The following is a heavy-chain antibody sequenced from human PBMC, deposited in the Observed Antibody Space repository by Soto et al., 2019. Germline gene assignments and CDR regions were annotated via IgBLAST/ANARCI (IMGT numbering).Heavy chain of an antibody. D-gene: IGHD5-18*01. V-gene: IGHV4-30-4*01. CDR1: GGSIRSGDYY. Sequence: SETLSLTCTVSGGSIRSGDYYWSWIRQPPGKGLEWIGYIYYSGRTYYNPSLKSRVTISVDTSKNQFFLKLNSVTAADTAVYYCARDDRFGYSYGPGDYWGQGTLVTVSS. CDR3: ARDDRFGYSYGPGDY. CDR2: IYYSGRT. J-gene: IGHJ4*02.